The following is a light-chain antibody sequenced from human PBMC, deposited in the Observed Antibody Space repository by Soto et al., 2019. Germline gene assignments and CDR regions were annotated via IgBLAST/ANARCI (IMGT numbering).Light chain of an antibody. CDR2: GAS. CDR3: QQYKSYWT. CDR1: QSVSSD. V-gene: IGKV3-15*01. Sequence: EIVSTQSPATLSVSPGERATLSCRASQSVSSDLAWYHQKPGQAPRLLFYGASTRATDIPARLSSSWSGTDFTLTINSQQPDDFATYYCQQYKSYWTFGQGTKVDIK. J-gene: IGKJ1*01.